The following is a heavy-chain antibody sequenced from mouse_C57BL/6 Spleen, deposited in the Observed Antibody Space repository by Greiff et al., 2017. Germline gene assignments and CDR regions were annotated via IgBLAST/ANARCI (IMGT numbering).Heavy chain of an antibody. CDR1: GFTFSSYA. CDR2: ISDGGSYT. J-gene: IGHJ1*03. V-gene: IGHV5-4*01. CDR3: ARDQTTVVARWYFDV. D-gene: IGHD1-1*01. Sequence: EVQRVESGGGLVKPGGSLKLSCAASGFTFSSYAMSWVRQTPEKRLEWVATISDGGSYTYYPDNVKGRFTISRDNAKNNLYLQMSHLKSEDTAMYYCARDQTTVVARWYFDVWGTGTTVTVSS.